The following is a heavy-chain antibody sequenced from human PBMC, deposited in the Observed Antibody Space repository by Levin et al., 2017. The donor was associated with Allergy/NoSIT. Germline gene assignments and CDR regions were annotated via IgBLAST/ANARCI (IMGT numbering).Heavy chain of an antibody. CDR3: ARAYHDYGDSPEGYYYGMDV. V-gene: IGHV4-30-2*01. CDR2: IYHSGST. Sequence: SPTLSLTCAVSGGSISSGGYSWSWIRQPPGKGLEWIGYIYHSGSTYYNPSLKSRVTISVDRSKNQFSLKLSSVTAADTAVYYCARAYHDYGDSPEGYYYGMDVWGQGTTVTVSS. CDR1: GGSISSGGYS. D-gene: IGHD4-17*01. J-gene: IGHJ6*02.